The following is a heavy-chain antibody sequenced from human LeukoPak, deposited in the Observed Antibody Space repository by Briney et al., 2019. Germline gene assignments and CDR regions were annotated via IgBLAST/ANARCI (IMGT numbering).Heavy chain of an antibody. CDR2: ISWNSGSI. J-gene: IGHJ6*02. CDR3: AKELAAAGTFYYYGMDV. V-gene: IGHV3-9*01. Sequence: GGSLRLSCAASGFTFDDYAMHWVRQAPGKGLEWVSGISWNSGSIGYADSVKGRFTISRDNAKNSLYLQMNSLRAEDTALHYCAKELAAAGTFYYYGMDVWGQGTTVTVSS. D-gene: IGHD6-13*01. CDR1: GFTFDDYA.